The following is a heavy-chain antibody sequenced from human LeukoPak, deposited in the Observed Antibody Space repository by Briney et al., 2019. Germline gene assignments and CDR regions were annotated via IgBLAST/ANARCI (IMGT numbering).Heavy chain of an antibody. V-gene: IGHV4-59*01. D-gene: IGHD5-18*01. CDR2: VSYSGIT. CDR1: GGSISNCY. CDR3: ARVVPDGYSDY. J-gene: IGHJ4*02. Sequence: SETLSLTCSVSGGSISNCYWSWIRQPPGKGLEWIGYVSYSGITHYNPSLRSRVTISVDMSKNHFSLRLNSVTAADTAVYYCARVVPDGYSDYWGQGALAAVSS.